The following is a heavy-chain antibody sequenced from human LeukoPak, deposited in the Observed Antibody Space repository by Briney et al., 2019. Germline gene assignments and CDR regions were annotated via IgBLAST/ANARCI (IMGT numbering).Heavy chain of an antibody. CDR2: ISAYNGNT. J-gene: IGHJ4*02. CDR3: ARVERFGAWELRGFDY. D-gene: IGHD1-26*01. V-gene: IGHV1-18*01. Sequence: ASVNVSCKASGYSFTSYGISWVRQAPGQGLERMGWISAYNGNTNYAQKLQGRVTMTTDTSTSTAYMELRSLRSDDTAVYYCARVERFGAWELRGFDYWGQGTLVTVSS. CDR1: GYSFTSYG.